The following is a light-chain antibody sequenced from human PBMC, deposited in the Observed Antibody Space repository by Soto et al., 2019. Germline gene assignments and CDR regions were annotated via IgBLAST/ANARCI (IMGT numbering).Light chain of an antibody. CDR3: EQYNTYSWT. Sequence: DIQMTQSPSTLSASVGDRVTITCRASQSISNWLAWYQQKPGKAPKLLIYDASSLESGVPSRFSCSGSGTEFTLTISSLQPDDFATYYFEQYNTYSWTFGQGTKVEIK. V-gene: IGKV1-5*01. CDR1: QSISNW. J-gene: IGKJ1*01. CDR2: DAS.